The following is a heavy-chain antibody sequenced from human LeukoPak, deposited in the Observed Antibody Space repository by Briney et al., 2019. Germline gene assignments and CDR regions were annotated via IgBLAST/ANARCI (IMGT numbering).Heavy chain of an antibody. V-gene: IGHV3-74*01. Sequence: GGSLRLSCAASGFTFSSYWMHWVRRAPGKGLVWVSRINSDGSSTSYADSVKGRFTISRDNAKNTLYLQMNSLRAEDTAVYYCAREFGGVIVTLDYWGQGTLVTVSS. D-gene: IGHD3-16*02. CDR3: AREFGGVIVTLDY. CDR2: INSDGSST. CDR1: GFTFSSYW. J-gene: IGHJ4*02.